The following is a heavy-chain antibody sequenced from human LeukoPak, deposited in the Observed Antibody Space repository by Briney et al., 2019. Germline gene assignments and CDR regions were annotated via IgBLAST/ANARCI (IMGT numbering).Heavy chain of an antibody. V-gene: IGHV1-24*01. D-gene: IGHD2-15*01. CDR1: GYTLTELS. Sequence: EASVKISCKVSGYTLTELSMHWVRQAPRKGLEWMGGFDPEDGETIYAQKFQGRVTMTEDTSTDTAYMELSSLRSEDTAVYYCATWPSVVVVAATGGFDYWGQGTLVTVSS. CDR2: FDPEDGET. J-gene: IGHJ4*02. CDR3: ATWPSVVVVAATGGFDY.